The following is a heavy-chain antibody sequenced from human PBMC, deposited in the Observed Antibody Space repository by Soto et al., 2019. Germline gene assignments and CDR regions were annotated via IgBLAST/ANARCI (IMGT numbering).Heavy chain of an antibody. J-gene: IGHJ3*02. CDR3: ARVWGGAFDI. CDR2: IYYSGST. CDR1: GCSISSYY. Sequence: SETLYLTFTVPGCSISSYYWSWIRQPPGKGLERIGYIYYSGSTNYNPSLKSRVTISVDTSKNQFSLKLSSVTAADTAVYYCARVWGGAFDIWGQGTMVT. V-gene: IGHV4-59*01. D-gene: IGHD3-10*01.